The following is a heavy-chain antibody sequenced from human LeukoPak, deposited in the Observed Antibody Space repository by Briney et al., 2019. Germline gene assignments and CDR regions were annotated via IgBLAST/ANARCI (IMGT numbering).Heavy chain of an antibody. D-gene: IGHD3-10*01. J-gene: IGHJ4*02. Sequence: GGSLRLPCAASGFTFSSYGMHWVRQAPGKGLEWVAVISYDGPNKYYADSVKGRFTISRDNSKSRLYLQMNSLRAEDTAVYYCAKGMATYGSGTLFDYWGQGTLVTVSS. V-gene: IGHV3-30*18. CDR1: GFTFSSYG. CDR3: AKGMATYGSGTLFDY. CDR2: ISYDGPNK.